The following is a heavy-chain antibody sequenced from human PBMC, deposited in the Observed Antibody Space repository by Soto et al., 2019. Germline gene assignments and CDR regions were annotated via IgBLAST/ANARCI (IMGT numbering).Heavy chain of an antibody. V-gene: IGHV3-20*01. CDR1: GFTFDDYG. CDR2: INWNGGGT. J-gene: IGHJ3*01. D-gene: IGHD6-6*01. CDR3: ARTIVARAANDAFAL. Sequence: EVQLVESGGRVVPPGGSLRLSCAASGFTFDDYGMSWVRQVPGKGLEWVCGINWNGGGTGFADSVKGRFTIPRDNAKNSLYLQMNSMRAEDTVLYHCARTIVARAANDAFALWGQGTRVTVSS.